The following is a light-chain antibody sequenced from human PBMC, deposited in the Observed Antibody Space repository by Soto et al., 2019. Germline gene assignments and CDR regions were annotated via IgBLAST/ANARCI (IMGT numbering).Light chain of an antibody. CDR1: QSVGSY. CDR3: QQRSDWPPIT. Sequence: ETVLTQSPGTLSLSPGERATLFCRASQSVGSYLAWYQQKPGQAPRLLIYDASNRATGIPARFSGSGSGTDFTLTISRLEPEDFAVYYCQQRSDWPPITFGQGTRLEIK. V-gene: IGKV3-11*01. CDR2: DAS. J-gene: IGKJ5*01.